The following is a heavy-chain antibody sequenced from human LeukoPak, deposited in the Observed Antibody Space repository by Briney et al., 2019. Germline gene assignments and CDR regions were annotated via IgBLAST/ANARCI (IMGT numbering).Heavy chain of an antibody. CDR2: IIPILGIA. CDR3: ARDSDTAPFDP. CDR1: GGTFSSYT. D-gene: IGHD5-18*01. V-gene: IGHV1-69*04. Sequence: SVKVSCKASGGTFSSYTTSWVRQAPGQGLEWMGRIIPILGIANYAQKFQGRVTITADKSTSTAYMELSSLRSEDTAVYYCARDSDTAPFDPWGQGTLVTVSS. J-gene: IGHJ5*02.